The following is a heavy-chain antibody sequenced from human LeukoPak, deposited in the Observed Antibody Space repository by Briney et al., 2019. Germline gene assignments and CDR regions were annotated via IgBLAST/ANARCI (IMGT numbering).Heavy chain of an antibody. V-gene: IGHV3-33*06. J-gene: IGHJ4*02. CDR2: IWYDGNNK. D-gene: IGHD3-10*01. CDR1: GFTFDNYH. Sequence: GRSLRLSCSASGFTFDNYHLHWVRQAPGKGLEWVALIWYDGNNKYYADSVKGRFTISRDNSKNTLYLQMNSLRAEDTAVYFCAKRGVVIRVVLVGFHKEAYYFDSWGQGALVTVSS. CDR3: AKRGVVIRVVLVGFHKEAYYFDS.